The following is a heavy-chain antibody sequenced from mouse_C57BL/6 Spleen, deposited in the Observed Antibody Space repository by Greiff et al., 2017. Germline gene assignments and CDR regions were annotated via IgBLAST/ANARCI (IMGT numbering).Heavy chain of an antibody. Sequence: QVQLQQPGAELVKPGASVKLSCKASGYTFTSYWMHWVKQRPGQGLEWIGMIHPNSGSTNYNEKFKSKATLTVDKSSSTAYMQLSSLTSEDSAVYYCAREQLRLRDYFDYWGQGTTLTVSS. CDR2: IHPNSGST. V-gene: IGHV1-64*01. CDR1: GYTFTSYW. D-gene: IGHD3-2*02. CDR3: AREQLRLRDYFDY. J-gene: IGHJ2*01.